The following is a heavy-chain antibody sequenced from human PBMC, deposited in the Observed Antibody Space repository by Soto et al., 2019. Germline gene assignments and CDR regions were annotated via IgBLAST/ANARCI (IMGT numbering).Heavy chain of an antibody. Sequence: QVTLRESGPVLVKPTETLTLTCNVSGFSLTTGRMGVSWIRQPPGTALKWLAYIFSDAERSYRRSLQGRLTVSNVGFGSQVVLTMPNMDPLDTATYFCVRMKADSYPSYYAMDVWGQGTTVTVAS. J-gene: IGHJ6*02. CDR3: VRMKADSYPSYYAMDV. CDR2: IFSDAER. D-gene: IGHD3-10*01. CDR1: GFSLTTGRMG. V-gene: IGHV2-26*01.